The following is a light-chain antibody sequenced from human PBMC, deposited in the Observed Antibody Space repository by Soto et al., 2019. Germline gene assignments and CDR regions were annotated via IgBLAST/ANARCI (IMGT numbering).Light chain of an antibody. CDR3: QQYNSYSVT. J-gene: IGKJ1*01. Sequence: DIQMTQSPSSLSASVGDRVTITCRASQSIGKHLNWYQQKPGKAPKFLIYAASNLQSGVPSRFSGSGSGTDLTITVNSLQPDDCATYYCQQYNSYSVTFGQGTKVDIK. CDR1: QSIGKH. V-gene: IGKV1-39*01. CDR2: AAS.